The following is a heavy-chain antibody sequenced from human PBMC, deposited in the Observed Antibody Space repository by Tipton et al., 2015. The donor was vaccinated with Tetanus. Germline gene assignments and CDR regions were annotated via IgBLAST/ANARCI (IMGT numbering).Heavy chain of an antibody. V-gene: IGHV4-30-2*01. CDR2: VFRSGSA. Sequence: TLSLTCAVSGASISSIYSWSWIRQPPGKGLEWIGYVFRSGSADYNPSLKSRVNISLDRSENQISLMLTSVTAADTAVYYCARANNEFPKKGPFDYWGQGALVIVSS. J-gene: IGHJ4*02. D-gene: IGHD1-1*01. CDR3: ARANNEFPKKGPFDY. CDR1: GASISSIYS.